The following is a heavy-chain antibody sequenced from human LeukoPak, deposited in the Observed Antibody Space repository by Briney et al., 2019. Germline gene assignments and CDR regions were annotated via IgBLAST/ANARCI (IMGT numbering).Heavy chain of an antibody. V-gene: IGHV4-34*01. D-gene: IGHD6-13*01. CDR1: GGSFSGYY. J-gene: IGHJ4*02. Sequence: SETLSLACAVYGGSFSGYYWSWIRQPPGKGLEWIGEINHSGSTNYNPSLKSRVTISVDTSKNQFSLKLSSVTAADTAVYYCARVYPPLAAAGTGVDYWGQGTLVTVSS. CDR2: INHSGST. CDR3: ARVYPPLAAAGTGVDY.